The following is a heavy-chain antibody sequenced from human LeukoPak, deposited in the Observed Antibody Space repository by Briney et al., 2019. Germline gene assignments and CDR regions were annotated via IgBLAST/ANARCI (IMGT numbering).Heavy chain of an antibody. J-gene: IGHJ5*02. V-gene: IGHV4-34*01. Sequence: SSETLSLTCAVYGGSFSGYYWSWIRQPPGKGLEWIGEINHSGSTNYNPSLKSRVTISVDTSKNQFSLKLSSVTAADTAVYYCARHDNPGLDYDFWSGYYSAGGFDPWGQGTLVTVSS. D-gene: IGHD3-3*01. CDR2: INHSGST. CDR1: GGSFSGYY. CDR3: ARHDNPGLDYDFWSGYYSAGGFDP.